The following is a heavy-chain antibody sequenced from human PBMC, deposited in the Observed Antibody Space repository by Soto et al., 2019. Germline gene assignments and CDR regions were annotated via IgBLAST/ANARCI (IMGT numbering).Heavy chain of an antibody. CDR3: AKVRSGTSLRYGRAV. CDR2: ISGSGGST. CDR1: GFTFSSYA. Sequence: EVQVFESGGGLVQPGGSLRLSCAVSGFTFSSYAMSWVRQAPGKGLEWVSGISGSGGSTYYADSVEDRFTISRDNSKNTLYLQITSLRAEDPALYYCAKVRSGTSLRYGRAVWGQGTTVTVSS. J-gene: IGHJ6*02. V-gene: IGHV3-23*01. D-gene: IGHD2-2*01.